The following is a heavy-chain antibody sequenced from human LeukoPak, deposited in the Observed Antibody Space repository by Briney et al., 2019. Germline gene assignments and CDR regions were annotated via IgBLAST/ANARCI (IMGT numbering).Heavy chain of an antibody. Sequence: GGSLRLSCAASGFTFENYDMHWVRQAPGKGLEWVSGITWNSGGIGYADSVKGRFTISRDNAKNSLYLQMNSLRAEDTALYYRAKGYGDYYYYYGMDVWGLGTTVTVS. CDR1: GFTFENYD. D-gene: IGHD4-17*01. J-gene: IGHJ6*02. CDR3: AKGYGDYYYYYGMDV. CDR2: ITWNSGGI. V-gene: IGHV3-9*01.